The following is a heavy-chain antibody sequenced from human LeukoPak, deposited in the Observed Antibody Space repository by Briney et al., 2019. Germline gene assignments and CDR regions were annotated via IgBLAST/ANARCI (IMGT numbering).Heavy chain of an antibody. Sequence: PSETLSLTCTVSGGSISSYYWSWIRQPPGKGLEWIGYIYYSGSTNYNPSLKSRVTISVDTSKNQFSLKLSSVTAADTAVYYCARVVYSSGCFDYWGQGTLVTASS. D-gene: IGHD6-19*01. J-gene: IGHJ4*02. CDR1: GGSISSYY. CDR3: ARVVYSSGCFDY. V-gene: IGHV4-59*01. CDR2: IYYSGST.